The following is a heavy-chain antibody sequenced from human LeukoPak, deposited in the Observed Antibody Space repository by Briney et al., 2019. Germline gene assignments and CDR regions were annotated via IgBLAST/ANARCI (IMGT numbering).Heavy chain of an antibody. CDR2: ISYDGSNK. V-gene: IGHV3-30-3*01. CDR3: AKGEDIAAAGTDFDY. Sequence: GGSLRLSCAASGFTFSSYAMHWVRQAPGKGLEWVAVISYDGSNKYYADSVKGRFTISRDNSKNTLYLQMNSLRAEDTAVYYCAKGEDIAAAGTDFDYWGQGTLVTVSS. D-gene: IGHD6-13*01. CDR1: GFTFSSYA. J-gene: IGHJ4*02.